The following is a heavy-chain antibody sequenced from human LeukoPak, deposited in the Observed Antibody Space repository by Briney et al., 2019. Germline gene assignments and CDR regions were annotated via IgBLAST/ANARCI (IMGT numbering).Heavy chain of an antibody. Sequence: GASVKVSCKASGYTFTGYYIHWVRQAPGQGLEWMGWINPNSGGTNYAQKFQGRVTMTRDTSISTAYMELSRLRSDDTAVYYCARDYTYDSSGYEVDYWGQGTLVTVSS. CDR3: ARDYTYDSSGYEVDY. V-gene: IGHV1-2*02. CDR2: INPNSGGT. D-gene: IGHD3-22*01. CDR1: GYTFTGYY. J-gene: IGHJ4*02.